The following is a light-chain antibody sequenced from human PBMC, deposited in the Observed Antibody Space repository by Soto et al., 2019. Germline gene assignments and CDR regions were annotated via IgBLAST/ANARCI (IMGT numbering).Light chain of an antibody. Sequence: EIVLTQSPGTLSLSPGERATLSCRASQSVAGTYLAWYQQKPGQAPRLLIYRASIRATGFPARFSGSGSGTEFNITISSLQSEDSAIYYCQQYNNWPRATFGGGTKVDIK. CDR1: QSVAGTY. CDR3: QQYNNWPRAT. J-gene: IGKJ4*01. CDR2: RAS. V-gene: IGKV3-15*01.